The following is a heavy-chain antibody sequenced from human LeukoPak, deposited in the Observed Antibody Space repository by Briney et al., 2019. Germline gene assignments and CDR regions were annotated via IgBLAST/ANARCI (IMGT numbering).Heavy chain of an antibody. V-gene: IGHV5-10-1*01. CDR3: ARDGGGVSSWVSH. D-gene: IGHD2-8*02. CDR2: IDPGDSFT. Sequence: GESLKISCKGSGYSFPSDWIGWVRQMPGKGLEWMGRIDPGDSFTKYRPSLEGRVTISADKSLSTVYLQWSSLKASDTAIYYCARDGGGVSSWVSHWGQGTLVTVSS. J-gene: IGHJ4*02. CDR1: GYSFPSDW.